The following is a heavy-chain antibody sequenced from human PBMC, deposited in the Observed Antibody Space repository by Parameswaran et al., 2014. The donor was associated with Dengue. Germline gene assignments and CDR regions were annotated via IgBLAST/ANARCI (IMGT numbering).Heavy chain of an antibody. Sequence: VRQMPGKGLEWMGIIYPGDSDTRYSPSFQGQVTISADKSISTAYLQWSSLKASDTAMYYCARHRFNYDFWSGHDAFDIWAKGQWSPSPQ. CDR2: IYPGDSDT. J-gene: IGHJ3*02. D-gene: IGHD3-3*01. CDR3: ARHRFNYDFWSGHDAFDI. V-gene: IGHV5-51*01.